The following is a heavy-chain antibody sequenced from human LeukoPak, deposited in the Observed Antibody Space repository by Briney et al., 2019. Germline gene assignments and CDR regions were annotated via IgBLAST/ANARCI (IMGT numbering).Heavy chain of an antibody. J-gene: IGHJ5*02. D-gene: IGHD2-2*01. CDR2: IIPIFGTA. CDR1: GGTFSSYA. Sequence: ASVTVSCKASGGTFSSYAISWVRQAPGQGLEWMGGIIPIFGTANYAQKFQGRVTITADESTSTAYMELSSLRSEDTAVYYCARGASYCSSTSCSNWFDPWGQGTLVTVSS. V-gene: IGHV1-69*13. CDR3: ARGASYCSSTSCSNWFDP.